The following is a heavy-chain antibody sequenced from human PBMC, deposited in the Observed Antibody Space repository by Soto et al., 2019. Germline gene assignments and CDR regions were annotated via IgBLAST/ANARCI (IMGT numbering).Heavy chain of an antibody. V-gene: IGHV4-31*03. Sequence: QVQMQESGPGLVKPSQTLYLTCSVSGGSIIDSGSFYWNWIRQHPGKGLEWIGYIYYSGSTYYNRSLKSRATISLDTSKNQFPLKLTSVTAADTAIYYCARGEVVASNWFDPWGQGTLVTVSS. D-gene: IGHD2-15*01. CDR3: ARGEVVASNWFDP. CDR2: IYYSGST. CDR1: GGSIIDSGSFY. J-gene: IGHJ5*02.